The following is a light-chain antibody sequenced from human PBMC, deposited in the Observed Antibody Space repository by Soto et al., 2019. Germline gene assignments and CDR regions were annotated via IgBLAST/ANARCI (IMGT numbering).Light chain of an antibody. CDR2: SDN. CDR1: RSNIGSNT. CDR3: AAWDDTLNGVV. V-gene: IGLV1-44*01. Sequence: QSVLTQAPSASGTPGQRVTISCSGSRSNIGSNTVNWYHQLPGTAPKLFIYSDNQRPSGVPDRFSGSKSDTSASLAISGLQSEDEADYYCAAWDDTLNGVVFGGGTKGTVL. J-gene: IGLJ2*01.